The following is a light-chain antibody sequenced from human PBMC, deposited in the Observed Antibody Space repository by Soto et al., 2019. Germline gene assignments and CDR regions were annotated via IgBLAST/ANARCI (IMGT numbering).Light chain of an antibody. CDR3: QQYNNWPPRT. J-gene: IGKJ1*01. Sequence: EIVMTQSPATLSVSPGERATLSCRASQSVSSNLAWYQQKPGQAPRLLIYGAPTRATGIPARFSGSGSGTEFTLTISSLQSEDFAVYYCQQYNNWPPRTFGQGTKVDI. CDR2: GAP. CDR1: QSVSSN. V-gene: IGKV3-15*01.